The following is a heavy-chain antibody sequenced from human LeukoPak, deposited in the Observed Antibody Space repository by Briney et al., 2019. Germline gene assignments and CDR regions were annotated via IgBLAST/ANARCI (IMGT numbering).Heavy chain of an antibody. CDR3: ARRYCSSTSCYGLDY. J-gene: IGHJ4*02. D-gene: IGHD2-2*01. CDR2: ISYDGSNK. V-gene: IGHV3-30-3*01. Sequence: EGSLRLSCAASGFTFSSYATHWVRQAPGKGLEWVAVISYDGSNKYYADSVKGRFTISRDNSKNTLYLQMNSLRAEDTAVYYCARRYCSSTSCYGLDYWGQGTLVTVSS. CDR1: GFTFSSYA.